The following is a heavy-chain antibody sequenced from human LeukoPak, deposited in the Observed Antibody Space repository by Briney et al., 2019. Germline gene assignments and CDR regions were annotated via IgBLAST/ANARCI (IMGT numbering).Heavy chain of an antibody. CDR3: ASGGHLDY. V-gene: IGHV3-7*03. CDR1: GITFSRFW. CDR2: INQDGSEK. J-gene: IGHJ4*02. D-gene: IGHD3-16*01. Sequence: GGSLRLSCAASGITFSRFWMSWVRQAPGKGLQWVANINQDGSEKHYVDSVKGRSTISRDNAENSLYLQMNSLRAGDTAVYYCASGGHLDYWGQGALVTVAS.